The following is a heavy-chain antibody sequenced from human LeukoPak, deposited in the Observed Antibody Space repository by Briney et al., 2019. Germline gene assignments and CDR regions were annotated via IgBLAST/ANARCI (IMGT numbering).Heavy chain of an antibody. CDR1: GLTFSSYW. CDR3: ARNIKSGYCTGGSCPQLFDY. V-gene: IGHV3-7*03. J-gene: IGHJ4*02. D-gene: IGHD2-15*01. CDR2: IKQDGSEK. Sequence: PGGSLRLSCAASGLTFSSYWMSWVRQTPGKGLEWVANIKQDGSEKYYVDSVKGRFTISRDNAKNSLYLQMNSLRAEDTAVYYCARNIKSGYCTGGSCPQLFDYWGQGTLVTVSS.